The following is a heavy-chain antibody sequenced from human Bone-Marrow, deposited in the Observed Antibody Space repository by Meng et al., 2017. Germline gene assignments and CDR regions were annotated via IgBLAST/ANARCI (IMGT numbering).Heavy chain of an antibody. V-gene: IGHV1-69*01. CDR1: RGTFSSYA. CDR3: ATIGRYCSSTSCLNWFDP. Sequence: HGQLVQAVAEAQTPESSCKVACKASRGTFSSYAISWVRQAPGQGLEWMGGISPIFGTANYAQKCQGRVTITADESTSTAYMELSSLRSEDTAVYYCATIGRYCSSTSCLNWFDPWGQGTLVTVSS. D-gene: IGHD2-2*01. J-gene: IGHJ5*02. CDR2: ISPIFGTA.